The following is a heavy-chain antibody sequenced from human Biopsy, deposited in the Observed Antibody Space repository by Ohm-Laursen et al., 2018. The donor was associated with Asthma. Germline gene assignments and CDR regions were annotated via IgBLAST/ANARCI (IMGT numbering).Heavy chain of an antibody. CDR3: AKDVFPGWELRRGPDY. CDR1: GFTFSNYG. Sequence: FLRLSCAASGFTFSNYGMHWVRQAPGKGLDWVAVISFDGSNKNYTDSVKGRFTISRDNSRNMLHLQMNSLRAEDTAVYYCAKDVFPGWELRRGPDYWGQGTLVTVSS. CDR2: ISFDGSNK. J-gene: IGHJ4*02. D-gene: IGHD1-26*01. V-gene: IGHV3-30*18.